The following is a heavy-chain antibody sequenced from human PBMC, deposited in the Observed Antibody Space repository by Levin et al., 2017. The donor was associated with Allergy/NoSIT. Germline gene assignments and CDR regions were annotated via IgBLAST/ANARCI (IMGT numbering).Heavy chain of an antibody. CDR1: GYSFTSYW. V-gene: IGHV5-10-1*01. CDR2: IDPRDSYT. J-gene: IGHJ5*02. Sequence: KFGESLKISCQGSGYSFTSYWINWVRQMPGKGLEWMGRIDPRDSYTNYNPSFQGHVTISVDKSISTAYLQWSSLKASDTAIYYCARYMGGGNSWSLSFDPWGQGTLVTVSS. D-gene: IGHD6-13*01. CDR3: ARYMGGGNSWSLSFDP.